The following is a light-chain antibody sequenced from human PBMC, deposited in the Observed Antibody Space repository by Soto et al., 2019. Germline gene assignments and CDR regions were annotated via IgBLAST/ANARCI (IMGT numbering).Light chain of an antibody. CDR2: DVH. CDR1: RTDVDGHDY. J-gene: IGLJ1*01. CDR3: SSYTASTPFYV. V-gene: IGLV2-14*03. Sequence: QSALTQPASVSGSPGQSITISCTGARTDVDGHDYVSWYQQHPGQAPKLIIFDVHNRPSGVSSRFSGSKSGDTASLTISGLRAEDDGDYYCSSYTASTPFYVFGTGTKV.